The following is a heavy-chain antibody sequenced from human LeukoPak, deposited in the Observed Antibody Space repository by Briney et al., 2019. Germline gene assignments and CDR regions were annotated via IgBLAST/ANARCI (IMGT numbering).Heavy chain of an antibody. CDR2: IKQDGSEK. V-gene: IGHV3-7*01. J-gene: IGHJ1*01. CDR3: ATLVEMANIQH. Sequence: GGSLRLSCVASGFTFSSYWMSWVRQAPGKGLEWVANIKQDGSEKYYVDSVKGRFTISRDNAKNSLFLQMNSLRAEDTAVYYCATLVEMANIQHWGQGTLVTVSS. D-gene: IGHD5-24*01. CDR1: GFTFSSYW.